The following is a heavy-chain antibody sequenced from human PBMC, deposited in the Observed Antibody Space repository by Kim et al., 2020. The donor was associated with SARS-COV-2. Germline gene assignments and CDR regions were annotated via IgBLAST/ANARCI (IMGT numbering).Heavy chain of an antibody. CDR2: IWYDGSNK. D-gene: IGHD3-3*01. J-gene: IGHJ4*02. Sequence: GGSLRLSCAASGFTFSSYGMHWVRQAPGKGLEWVAVIWYDGSNKYYADSVKGRFTISRDNSKNTLYLQMNSLRAEDTAVYYCARGGDFWSGYPFDYWGQGTLVTVSS. CDR1: GFTFSSYG. CDR3: ARGGDFWSGYPFDY. V-gene: IGHV3-33*01.